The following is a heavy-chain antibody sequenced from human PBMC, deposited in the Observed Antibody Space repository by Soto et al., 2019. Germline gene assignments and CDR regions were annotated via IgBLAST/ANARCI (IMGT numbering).Heavy chain of an antibody. J-gene: IGHJ4*02. CDR3: AGTERWLQYLFDY. V-gene: IGHV4-30-4*01. Sequence: QVQLQESGPGLVKPSQTLSLTCTVSGGSISSGDYYWSWIRQPPGKGLEWIGYIYYGGSTYYNPSLKSRVTISVDTSKNQFSLKLSSVTAADTAVYYCAGTERWLQYLFDYWGQGTLVTVSS. CDR1: GGSISSGDYY. D-gene: IGHD5-12*01. CDR2: IYYGGST.